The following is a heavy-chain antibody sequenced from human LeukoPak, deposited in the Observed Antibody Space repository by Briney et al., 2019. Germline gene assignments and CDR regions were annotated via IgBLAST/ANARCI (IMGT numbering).Heavy chain of an antibody. D-gene: IGHD4-17*01. V-gene: IGHV4-39*01. Sequence: SETLSLTCTVSGGSISSSSFYWGWIRQPPGKGLEWIGSIYYSGSTYYNPSLKSRVTISVDTSRNQFSLKLSSVTAADTAVYYCARLTATVTPSFDYWGQGTLVTVSS. CDR2: IYYSGST. J-gene: IGHJ4*02. CDR3: ARLTATVTPSFDY. CDR1: GGSISSSSFY.